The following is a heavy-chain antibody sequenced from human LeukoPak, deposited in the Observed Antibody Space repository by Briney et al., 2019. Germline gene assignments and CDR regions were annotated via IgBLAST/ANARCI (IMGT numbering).Heavy chain of an antibody. V-gene: IGHV3-30*18. CDR2: ISYDGSNK. D-gene: IGHD5-24*01. CDR3: AKEVGDGYNSYYYYGMDV. Sequence: GGSLRLSCAASGFTFSSYGMHWVRQAPGKGLEWVAVISYDGSNKYYADSVKGRFTISRDNSKNTLYLQMNSLRAEDTAVYYCAKEVGDGYNSYYYYGMDVWGQGTTVTVSS. CDR1: GFTFSSYG. J-gene: IGHJ6*02.